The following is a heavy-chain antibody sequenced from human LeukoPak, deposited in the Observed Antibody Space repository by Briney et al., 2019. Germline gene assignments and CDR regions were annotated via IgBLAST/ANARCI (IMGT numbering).Heavy chain of an antibody. CDR1: GFTFSDYY. V-gene: IGHV3-11*04. CDR2: ISSSGSTI. D-gene: IGHD4-23*01. CDR3: ARDRPLTTVVIYGWFDP. J-gene: IGHJ5*02. Sequence: PGGSLRLSCAASGFTFSDYYMSWIRQAPGKGLEWVSYISSSGSTIYYADSVKGRFTISRDNSKNTLYLQMNSLRAEDTAVYYCARDRPLTTVVIYGWFDPWGQGTLVTVSS.